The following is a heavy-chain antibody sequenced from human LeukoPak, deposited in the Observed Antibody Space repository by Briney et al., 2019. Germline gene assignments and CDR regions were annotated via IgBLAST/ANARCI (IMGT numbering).Heavy chain of an antibody. CDR3: ARSRPPYGSGSYRY. D-gene: IGHD3-10*01. J-gene: IGHJ4*02. V-gene: IGHV3-7*04. CDR2: IKQDGSEK. Sequence: QPGGSLRLSCAASGFTFSSYWMSWARQAPGKGLEWVANIKQDGSEKYYVDSVKGRFTISRDNAKNSLYLQMNSLRAEDTAVYYCARSRPPYGSGSYRYWGQGTLVTVSS. CDR1: GFTFSSYW.